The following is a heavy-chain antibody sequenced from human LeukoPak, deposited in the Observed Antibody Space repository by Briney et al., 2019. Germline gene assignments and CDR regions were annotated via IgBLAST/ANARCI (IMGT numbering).Heavy chain of an antibody. Sequence: RTSETLSLTCIVSSGSISSYYWSWIRQPPGKGLEWIGYIYYSGSTNYNPSLKSRVTISVDTSKNQFSLKLSSVTAADTAVYYCARGLMMAVAGRGEFHYWGQGTLVTVSS. V-gene: IGHV4-59*01. J-gene: IGHJ4*02. CDR3: ARGLMMAVAGRGEFHY. CDR1: SGSISSYY. CDR2: IYYSGST. D-gene: IGHD6-19*01.